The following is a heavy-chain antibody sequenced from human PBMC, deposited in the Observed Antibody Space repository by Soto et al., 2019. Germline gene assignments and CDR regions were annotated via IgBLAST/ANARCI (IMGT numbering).Heavy chain of an antibody. CDR2: MNPNSGKT. D-gene: IGHD2-2*01. V-gene: IGHV1-8*03. Sequence: VQLVQSGAEVKQPGASVKVSCKASGYSFTSYEINWVRQAPGQGLEWMGWMNPNSGKTGYGQKFQGRVTITRDIFQNTIYMEVRTLGSEDAAVYYCARGRDIVLVPPGISFDYWGQGTLVTVSS. CDR1: GYSFTSYE. CDR3: ARGRDIVLVPPGISFDY. J-gene: IGHJ4*02.